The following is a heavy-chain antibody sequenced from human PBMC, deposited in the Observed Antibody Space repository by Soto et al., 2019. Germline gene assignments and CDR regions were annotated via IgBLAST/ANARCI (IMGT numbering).Heavy chain of an antibody. CDR1: GFTFSTYS. Sequence: EVQLVESGGGLVKPGGSPRLSCAASGFTFSTYSMNWVRQAPGKGLEWVSSISSSSSYIYYADSVKGRFTISRDNAKNSLYLQMNSLRAEDTAVYYCASPEYYYDTSGWYYWGQGTLVTVSS. V-gene: IGHV3-21*01. J-gene: IGHJ4*02. CDR2: ISSSSSYI. D-gene: IGHD3-22*01. CDR3: ASPEYYYDTSGWYY.